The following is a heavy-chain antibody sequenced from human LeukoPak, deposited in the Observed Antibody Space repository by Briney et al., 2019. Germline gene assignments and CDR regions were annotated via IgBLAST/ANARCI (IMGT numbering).Heavy chain of an antibody. CDR2: ISAYNGNT. Sequence: ASVKVSCKASGYTFTSYGISWVRQAPGQGLEWMGWISAYNGNTHYAQKLQGRVTMTTDTSTSTVYMELRSLRSDDTAVYYCARDRWPVTRIHYYYSMDVWGKGTTVTVSS. CDR1: GYTFTSYG. J-gene: IGHJ6*03. V-gene: IGHV1-18*01. D-gene: IGHD4-17*01. CDR3: ARDRWPVTRIHYYYSMDV.